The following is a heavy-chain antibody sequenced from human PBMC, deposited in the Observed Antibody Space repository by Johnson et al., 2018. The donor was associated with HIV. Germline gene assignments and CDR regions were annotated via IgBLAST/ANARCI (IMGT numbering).Heavy chain of an antibody. CDR3: ASTGSGSDDAFDI. D-gene: IGHD3-10*01. J-gene: IGHJ3*02. Sequence: QVLLVESGGGVVQPGRSLRLSCAASGFTFSSYAMHWVRQAPGKGLEWVAVISYDGSNKYYADSVMGRFTISRDNSKNTLYLQMNSLRAEDTAVYYCASTGSGSDDAFDIWGQGTMVTVSS. CDR2: ISYDGSNK. V-gene: IGHV3-30-3*01. CDR1: GFTFSSYA.